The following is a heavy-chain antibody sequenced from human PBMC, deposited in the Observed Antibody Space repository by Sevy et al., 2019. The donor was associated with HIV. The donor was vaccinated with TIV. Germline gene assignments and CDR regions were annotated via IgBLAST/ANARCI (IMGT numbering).Heavy chain of an antibody. Sequence: GGSLRLSCVASGFTFSNYDMNWVRQAPGKGLEWVSKIRSSGSDIYYADSVKGRFTISRDNAKDSLNLQMNSLRAEDTRGYYCVRNGGAYDSGFDPWGQGTLVTVSS. J-gene: IGHJ5*02. D-gene: IGHD3-22*01. V-gene: IGHV3-48*03. CDR1: GFTFSNYD. CDR2: IRSSGSDI. CDR3: VRNGGAYDSGFDP.